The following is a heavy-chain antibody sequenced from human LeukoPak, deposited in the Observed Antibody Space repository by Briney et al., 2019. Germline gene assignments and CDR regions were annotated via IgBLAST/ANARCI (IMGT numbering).Heavy chain of an antibody. CDR3: AGEYYYDSSGYRVGY. V-gene: IGHV1-69*13. CDR2: INPIFGTA. J-gene: IGHJ4*02. D-gene: IGHD3-22*01. Sequence: SVKVSCQASGGTFSSYAISWVRQAPGQGLEWMGGINPIFGTANYAQKFQGRVTITADESTSTAYMELSSLRSEDTAVYYCAGEYYYDSSGYRVGYWGQGTLATVSS. CDR1: GGTFSSYA.